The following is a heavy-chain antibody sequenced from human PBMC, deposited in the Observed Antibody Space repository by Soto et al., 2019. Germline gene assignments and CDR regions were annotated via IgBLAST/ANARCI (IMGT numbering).Heavy chain of an antibody. CDR2: ISYDGSNK. CDR1: GFTFSSYG. J-gene: IGHJ4*02. V-gene: IGHV3-30*18. Sequence: QVQLVESGGGVVQPGGSLRLSCAASGFTFSSYGMHWVRQAPGKGLEWVAVISYDGSNKYYADSVKGRFTISRDNSKNTRYLQMNSLRAEDTAVYYCAKAPTLWFGELANWGQGTLVTVSS. CDR3: AKAPTLWFGELAN. D-gene: IGHD3-10*01.